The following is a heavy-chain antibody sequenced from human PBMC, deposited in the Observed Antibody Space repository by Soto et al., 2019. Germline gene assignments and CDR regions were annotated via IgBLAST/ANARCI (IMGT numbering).Heavy chain of an antibody. CDR3: GSGSYYPNFDF. Sequence: QLVESGGGLVRPGGSLRLSCAASGFTFSGHWMHWVRQSPRKGLLWVARINTDGISTTYADSVKGRFTISRDNTKNTLYLQMTSLRDEDTAVYFCGSGSYYPNFDFRGQGTLVIVSS. J-gene: IGHJ4*02. CDR1: GFTFSGHW. V-gene: IGHV3-74*01. CDR2: INTDGIST. D-gene: IGHD1-26*01.